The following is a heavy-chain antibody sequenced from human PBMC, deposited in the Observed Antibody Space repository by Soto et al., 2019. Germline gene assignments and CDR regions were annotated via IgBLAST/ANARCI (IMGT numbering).Heavy chain of an antibody. CDR2: IYCSGNS. CDR3: ARARLITIFGAGYLAGYYMDV. J-gene: IGHJ6*03. V-gene: IGHV4-31*03. D-gene: IGHD3-3*01. Sequence: SETLSLTCTVSGITISSGTYRWTWIRQHPGRGLEWIGYIYCSGNSYCNTSPKSRVTISVDTSKNQFSLGLSSVTAADTAVYYCARARLITIFGAGYLAGYYMDVWGKGTTVTVSS. CDR1: GITISSGTYR.